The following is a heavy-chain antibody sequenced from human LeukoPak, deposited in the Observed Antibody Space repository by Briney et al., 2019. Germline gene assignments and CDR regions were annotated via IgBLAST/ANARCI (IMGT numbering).Heavy chain of an antibody. Sequence: GGSLRLSCAASGFTFSSHSMNWVRQAPGRGLEWVSYISSSSSTIYYADSVKGRFTISRDNAKNSLYLQMNSLRDEDTAVYYCARESSYGDYAFDIWGQGTMVTVSS. CDR2: ISSSSSTI. CDR1: GFTFSSHS. J-gene: IGHJ3*02. CDR3: ARESSYGDYAFDI. D-gene: IGHD4-17*01. V-gene: IGHV3-48*02.